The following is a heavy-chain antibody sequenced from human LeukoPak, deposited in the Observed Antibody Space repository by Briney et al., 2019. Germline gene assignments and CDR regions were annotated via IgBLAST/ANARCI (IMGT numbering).Heavy chain of an antibody. CDR2: ISYDGSNK. V-gene: IGHV3-30*04. CDR3: AKDLTIFVMYYFDY. CDR1: GFTFSNYA. J-gene: IGHJ4*02. Sequence: GGSLRLSCEASGFTFSNYAMHWVRQAPGKGLEWVAVISYDGSNKYYADSMKGRFTISRDNSKNTLYLQMNSLRAEDTAVYYCAKDLTIFVMYYFDYWGQGTLVTVSS. D-gene: IGHD3-9*01.